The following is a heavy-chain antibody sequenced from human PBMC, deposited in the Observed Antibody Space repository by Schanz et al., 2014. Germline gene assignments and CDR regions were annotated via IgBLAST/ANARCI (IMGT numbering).Heavy chain of an antibody. J-gene: IGHJ5*02. CDR2: MNPKSGNT. CDR1: GYTFINSD. V-gene: IGHV1-8*02. CDR3: VRAVGPASVHGYWFDP. Sequence: QVQLVQSGSELKKPGASVKVSCKASGYTFINSDINWVRQAAGQGLEWMGWMNPKSGNTGYAQKCQGRGTVSRTTRISTAYEELKRPGPDHTDSLYGVRAVGPASVHGYWFDPWGQGTLVTVAS. D-gene: IGHD2-2*01.